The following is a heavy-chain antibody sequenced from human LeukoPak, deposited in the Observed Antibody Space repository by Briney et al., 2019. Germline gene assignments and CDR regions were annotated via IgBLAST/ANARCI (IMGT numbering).Heavy chain of an antibody. D-gene: IGHD6-13*01. J-gene: IGHJ4*02. CDR1: GGTFSSYA. V-gene: IGHV1-69*13. Sequence: ASVKVSCKASGGTFSSYAISWVRQAPGQGLGWMGGIIPIFGTANYAQKFQGRVTITADESTSTAYMELSSLRSEDTAVYYCARLMYSSSWYGAHYFDYWGQGTLVTVSS. CDR3: ARLMYSSSWYGAHYFDY. CDR2: IIPIFGTA.